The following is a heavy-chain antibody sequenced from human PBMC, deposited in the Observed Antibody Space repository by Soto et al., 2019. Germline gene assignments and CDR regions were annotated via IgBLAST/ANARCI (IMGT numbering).Heavy chain of an antibody. Sequence: SETLSLTCAVYGGSFRGYYWSWIRQPPGKGLEWIGEINHSGRTNYNPSPKSRVTISVDTSKNQFSLKLSSVTAADDTAVYYCARYGSSGWLFDYWGLGTLVTVSS. V-gene: IGHV4-34*01. CDR1: GGSFRGYY. CDR3: ARYGSSGWLFDY. CDR2: INHSGRT. J-gene: IGHJ4*02. D-gene: IGHD6-19*01.